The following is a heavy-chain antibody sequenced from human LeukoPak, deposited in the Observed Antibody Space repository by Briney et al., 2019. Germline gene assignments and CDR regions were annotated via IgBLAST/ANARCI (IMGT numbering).Heavy chain of an antibody. J-gene: IGHJ4*02. D-gene: IGHD3-22*01. CDR3: ARNTKHYYDSSGYPG. V-gene: IGHV4-34*01. CDR2: INHSGST. CDR1: GGSFSGYY. Sequence: SETLSLTCAVYGGSFSGYYWSWIRQPPGKGLEWIGEINHSGSTNYNPSLKSRVTISVDTSKSQFSLKLSSVTAADTAVYYCARNTKHYYDSSGYPGWGQGTLVTVSS.